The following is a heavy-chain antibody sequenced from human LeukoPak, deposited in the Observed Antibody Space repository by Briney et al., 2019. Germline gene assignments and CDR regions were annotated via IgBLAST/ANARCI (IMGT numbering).Heavy chain of an antibody. Sequence: SETLSLTCTISGGSISSYYWSWIRQPAGKGLEWIGRIYTTGSTNYNPSLKSRVTMSADTSKNQFSLKLSSVTAADTAVYYCARDLNVSVAGPIFDSWGQGTLVTVSS. D-gene: IGHD6-19*01. CDR1: GGSISSYY. V-gene: IGHV4-4*07. CDR2: IYTTGST. J-gene: IGHJ4*02. CDR3: ARDLNVSVAGPIFDS.